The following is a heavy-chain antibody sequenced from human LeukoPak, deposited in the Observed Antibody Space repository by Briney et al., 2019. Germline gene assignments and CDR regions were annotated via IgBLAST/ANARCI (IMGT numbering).Heavy chain of an antibody. Sequence: SETLSLTCTVSGGSISNYYWTWIRQPPGKGLEWIGYIYYSGSTNYNPSLKSRVTISVDTSKNQFSLKLSSVTAADTAVYYCARRGGYSGYEQVWGQGTLVTVSS. J-gene: IGHJ4*02. CDR2: IYYSGST. CDR1: GGSISNYY. V-gene: IGHV4-59*08. D-gene: IGHD5-12*01. CDR3: ARRGGYSGYEQV.